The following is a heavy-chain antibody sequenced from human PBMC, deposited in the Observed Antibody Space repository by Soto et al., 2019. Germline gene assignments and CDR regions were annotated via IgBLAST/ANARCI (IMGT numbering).Heavy chain of an antibody. V-gene: IGHV3-23*01. Sequence: GGSLRLSCAASGFTFSSYAMSWVRQAPGKGLEWVSAISGSGGSTYYADSVKGRFTISRDNSKNTLYLQMNSLRAEDTAVYYCAKGVNDFWSGYYLPSGYYYYGMDVWGQGTTVTVSS. D-gene: IGHD3-3*01. CDR1: GFTFSSYA. J-gene: IGHJ6*02. CDR3: AKGVNDFWSGYYLPSGYYYYGMDV. CDR2: ISGSGGST.